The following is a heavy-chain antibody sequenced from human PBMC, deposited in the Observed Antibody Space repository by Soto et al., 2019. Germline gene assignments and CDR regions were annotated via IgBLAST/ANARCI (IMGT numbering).Heavy chain of an antibody. V-gene: IGHV3-20*04. J-gene: IGHJ4*02. CDR1: GFTFEDYG. CDR3: ASPSYGSGSYYMPVGY. CDR2: INWNGGST. D-gene: IGHD3-10*01. Sequence: GGSLRLSCAASGFTFEDYGMSWVRQAPGKGLEWVSGINWNGGSTGYADSVKGRFTISRDNAKNSLYLQMNSLRAEDTALYYCASPSYGSGSYYMPVGYWGQGTLVTVSS.